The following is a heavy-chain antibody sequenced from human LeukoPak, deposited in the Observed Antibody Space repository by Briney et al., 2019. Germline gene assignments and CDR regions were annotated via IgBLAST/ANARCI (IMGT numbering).Heavy chain of an antibody. Sequence: SETLSLTCTVSGGSISGYYWSWIRQPPGKGLEWIGEINHSGSTNYNPSLKSRVTISVDTSKNQFSLKLSSVTAADTAVYYCARGASITGTTIIRALNWFDPWGQGTLVTVSS. CDR2: INHSGST. CDR3: ARGASITGTTIIRALNWFDP. J-gene: IGHJ5*02. CDR1: GGSISGYY. V-gene: IGHV4-34*01. D-gene: IGHD1-7*01.